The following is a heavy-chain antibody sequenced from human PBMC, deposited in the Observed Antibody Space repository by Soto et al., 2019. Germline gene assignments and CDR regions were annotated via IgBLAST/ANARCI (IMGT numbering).Heavy chain of an antibody. CDR1: GFTFSSYS. D-gene: IGHD3-22*01. CDR2: ISSSSSTI. J-gene: IGHJ3*02. Sequence: VQLVESGGGLVQPGGSLRLSCAASGFTFSSYSMNWVRQAPGKGLEWVSYISSSSSTIYYADSVKGRFTISRDNAKNSLYLQMNSLRDEDTAVYYCARDRVGYYYDSSGHAFDIWGQGTMVTVSS. V-gene: IGHV3-48*02. CDR3: ARDRVGYYYDSSGHAFDI.